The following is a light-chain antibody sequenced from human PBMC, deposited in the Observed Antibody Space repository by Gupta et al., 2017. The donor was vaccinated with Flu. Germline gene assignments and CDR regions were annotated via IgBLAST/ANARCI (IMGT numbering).Light chain of an antibody. CDR2: DDI. J-gene: IGLJ3*02. Sequence: QSGLTQPASVSGSPGQSITISCIGTSSGVGDYKLVSWYQHHPGKGPKLIIYDDIRRPSGVSDRFSGSKSGNAASLTISGLQGEDEADYYCCSYALKTIVFGGGTKLTVL. CDR1: SSGVGDYKL. CDR3: CSYALKTIV. V-gene: IGLV2-23*01.